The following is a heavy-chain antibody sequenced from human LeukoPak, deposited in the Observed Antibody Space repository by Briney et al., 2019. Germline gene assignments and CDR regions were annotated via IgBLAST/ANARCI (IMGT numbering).Heavy chain of an antibody. D-gene: IGHD5-18*01. V-gene: IGHV3-13*01. Sequence: GGSLRLSCTASGFTLGSHDMHWVRQTTGEGLQWVAAIASGFQTFYAGSVKGRFTDSREDAKKSLYLQMNSLRAGDTAVYYCVREARGYHYTYFDYWGQGTLVTVSS. CDR3: VREARGYHYTYFDY. J-gene: IGHJ4*02. CDR1: GFTLGSHD. CDR2: IASGFQT.